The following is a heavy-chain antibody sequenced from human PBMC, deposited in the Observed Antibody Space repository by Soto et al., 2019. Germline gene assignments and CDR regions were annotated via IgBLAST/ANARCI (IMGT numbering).Heavy chain of an antibody. CDR1: GVSISSGGYS. CDR3: ARAPGDYFDY. Sequence: PSETLSLTCAVSGVSISSGGYSWSWIRQHPGKGLEWIGYIFYSGSTYYNPSLKSRVTISVDTSKNQFSLKLSSVTAADTAVYYCARAPGDYFDYWGQGTLVTVSS. CDR2: IFYSGST. J-gene: IGHJ4*02. V-gene: IGHV4-31*11.